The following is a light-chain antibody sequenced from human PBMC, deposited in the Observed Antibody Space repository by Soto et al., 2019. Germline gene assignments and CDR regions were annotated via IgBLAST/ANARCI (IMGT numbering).Light chain of an antibody. CDR3: CSYAGSYTYV. V-gene: IGLV2-11*01. J-gene: IGLJ1*01. Sequence: QSVLTQPRSVSGSPGQSVTISCTGTSSDVGNYDYVSWYQHHPGKAPKLMIYDVTKRPSGVPDRFSGSKSGNMASLTISGLQAEDEADYYCCSYAGSYTYVFGTGTKLTVL. CDR2: DVT. CDR1: SSDVGNYDY.